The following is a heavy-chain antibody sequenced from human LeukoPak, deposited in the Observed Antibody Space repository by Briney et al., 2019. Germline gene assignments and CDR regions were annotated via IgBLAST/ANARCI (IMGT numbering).Heavy chain of an antibody. Sequence: ASVKVSCKASGYTFTGYDINWVRQATGQGLEWMGWMNPNSGSTGYAQKFQGRVTITRNTSISTAYMELSGLRSEDTAVYYCARGRSTGYPYYFEYWGQGTLVTISS. CDR3: ARGRSTGYPYYFEY. CDR2: MNPNSGST. J-gene: IGHJ4*02. D-gene: IGHD5-12*01. CDR1: GYTFTGYD. V-gene: IGHV1-8*03.